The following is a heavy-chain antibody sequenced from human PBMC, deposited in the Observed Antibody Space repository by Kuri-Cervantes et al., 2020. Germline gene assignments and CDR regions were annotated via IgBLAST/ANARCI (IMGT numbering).Heavy chain of an antibody. Sequence: GESLKISCAASGFTFSSYAMSWVRRAPGKGLEWVSAISGSGGSTYYADSVKGRFTISRDNSKNTLYLQMNSLRAEDTAVYYCASILTGTKRFDYWGQGTLVTVSS. J-gene: IGHJ4*02. CDR3: ASILTGTKRFDY. V-gene: IGHV3-23*01. D-gene: IGHD1-7*01. CDR2: ISGSGGST. CDR1: GFTFSSYA.